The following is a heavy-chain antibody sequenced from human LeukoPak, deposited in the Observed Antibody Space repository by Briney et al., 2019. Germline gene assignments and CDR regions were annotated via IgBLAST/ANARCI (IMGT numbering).Heavy chain of an antibody. CDR3: ARGGYSSSYFDY. J-gene: IGHJ4*02. CDR1: GFTFSSYS. CDR2: ISSSSSYI. Sequence: GGSLRLSCAASGFTFSSYSMNWIRQAPGKGLEWVSSISSSSSYIYYADSVKGRFTISRDNAKNSLYLQMNSLRAEDTAVYYCARGGYSSSYFDYWGQGTLVTVSS. V-gene: IGHV3-21*01. D-gene: IGHD6-13*01.